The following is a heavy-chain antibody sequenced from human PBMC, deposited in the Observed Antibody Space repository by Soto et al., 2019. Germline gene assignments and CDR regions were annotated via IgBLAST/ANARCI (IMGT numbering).Heavy chain of an antibody. CDR1: GFTFSSYA. J-gene: IGHJ4*02. D-gene: IGHD6-19*01. Sequence: EVQLLESGGGLVQPGGSLRLSCAASGFTFSSYAMNWVRQAPGKGLEWVSVISGSGDSTYYADSVKGRFTISRDNSKNALYLQMNSLRAEDTAVYYCARRSSGWYFDYLGQGTLVTVSS. CDR2: ISGSGDST. CDR3: ARRSSGWYFDY. V-gene: IGHV3-23*01.